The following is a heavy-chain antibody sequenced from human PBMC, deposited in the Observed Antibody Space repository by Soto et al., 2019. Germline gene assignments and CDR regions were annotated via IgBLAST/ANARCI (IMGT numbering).Heavy chain of an antibody. J-gene: IGHJ6*02. CDR1: GGTFSSYA. V-gene: IGHV1-69*01. CDR3: ARGQCHQVSNYYDALDV. CDR2: FIPMFNRP. Sequence: QVQLVQSGAEVKKPGSSVKVSCKASGGTFSSYAIGWVRQAPGQGLEWMGGFIPMFNRPHSARKFQGRVTITADETTSKAYMDLSSLRSEDTAVYYCARGQCHQVSNYYDALDVWCQGTTVTVSS. D-gene: IGHD2-2*01.